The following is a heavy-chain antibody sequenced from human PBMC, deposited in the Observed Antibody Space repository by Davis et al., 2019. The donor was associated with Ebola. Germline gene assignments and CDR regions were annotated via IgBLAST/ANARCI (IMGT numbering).Heavy chain of an antibody. Sequence: GGSLRLSCAASGFPLSSYWMSWVRQAPGKGLEWVANIKYDGSQKYYVDSVNGRFSISRDNAKNSLYLQMNNLRVEDTALYYCARGTGDYWGQGALVTVSS. CDR1: GFPLSSYW. V-gene: IGHV3-7*03. CDR3: ARGTGDY. J-gene: IGHJ4*02. D-gene: IGHD3-10*01. CDR2: IKYDGSQK.